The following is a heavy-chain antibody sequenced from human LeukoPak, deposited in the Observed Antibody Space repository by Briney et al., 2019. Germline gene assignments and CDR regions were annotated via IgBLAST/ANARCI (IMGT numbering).Heavy chain of an antibody. CDR3: ARDFRYSGYDL. D-gene: IGHD5-12*01. Sequence: GGSLRLSCAGSGFPFSIYGMNWVRQAPGKGLEWVSGISPGGGPTYYADSVKGRFTISRDDSKNTLYLQMNSLRSDDTAVYYCARDFRYSGYDLWGQGTLVTVSS. J-gene: IGHJ4*02. V-gene: IGHV3-23*01. CDR1: GFPFSIYG. CDR2: ISPGGGPT.